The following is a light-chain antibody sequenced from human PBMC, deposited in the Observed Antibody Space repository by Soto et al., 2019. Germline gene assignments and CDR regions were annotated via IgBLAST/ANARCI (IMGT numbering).Light chain of an antibody. CDR1: QSIGKW. Sequence: DIQMTQSPSTLSASVGDRVAITCRASQSIGKWLAWYEHKPGKVPKLLIHEASDLQKGVPSRFSGSGSGTEFILTISSLQPDDFATYYCQQYNSYSYTFGQGTKVDIK. CDR3: QQYNSYSYT. J-gene: IGKJ2*01. V-gene: IGKV1-5*03. CDR2: EAS.